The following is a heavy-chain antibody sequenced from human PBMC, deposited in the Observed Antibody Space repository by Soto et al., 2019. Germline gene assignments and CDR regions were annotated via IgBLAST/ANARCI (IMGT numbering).Heavy chain of an antibody. J-gene: IGHJ4*02. CDR2: IYNGGST. V-gene: IGHV3-66*01. CDR1: GFTVSSNY. CDR3: ARDRCTNGVCYAPSDY. Sequence: PGGSLRLSCAASGFTVSSNYMSWVRQAPGKGLDFVSVIYNGGSTYYVDSVKGRFTISRDNSKNTLYLQMDSLRAEDMAVYYCARDRCTNGVCYAPSDYWGQGTLVTVSS. D-gene: IGHD2-8*01.